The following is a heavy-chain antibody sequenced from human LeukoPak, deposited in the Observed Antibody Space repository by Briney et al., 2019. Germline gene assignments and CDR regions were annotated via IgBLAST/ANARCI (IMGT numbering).Heavy chain of an antibody. J-gene: IGHJ4*02. CDR3: ARDCSSTSCYD. V-gene: IGHV4-4*07. CDR2: IYTSGST. CDR1: GGSISSYY. D-gene: IGHD2-2*01. Sequence: SETLSLTCTVSGGSISSYYWSWIRQPAGKGLEWIGRIYTSGSTNYNPSLKSRVTISVDKSKDQFSLKLSSVTAADTAVYHCARDCSSTSCYDWGQGTLVTVSS.